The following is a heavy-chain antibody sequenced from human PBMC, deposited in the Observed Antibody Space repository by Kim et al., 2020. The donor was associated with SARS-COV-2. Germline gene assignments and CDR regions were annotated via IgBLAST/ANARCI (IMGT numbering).Heavy chain of an antibody. CDR2: ISGSGGST. Sequence: GGSLRLSCAASGFTFSSYAMSWVRQAPGKGLEWVSAISGSGGSTYYADSVKGRFTISRDNSKNTLYLQMNSLRAEDTAVYYCAKDPRGRVGLGGLVDYWGQGTLVTVSS. CDR1: GFTFSSYA. V-gene: IGHV3-23*01. D-gene: IGHD3-16*01. J-gene: IGHJ4*02. CDR3: AKDPRGRVGLGGLVDY.